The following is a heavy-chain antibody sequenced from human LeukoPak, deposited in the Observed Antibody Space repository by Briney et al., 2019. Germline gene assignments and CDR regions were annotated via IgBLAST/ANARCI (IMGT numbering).Heavy chain of an antibody. J-gene: IGHJ4*02. CDR2: IKQDGSEK. CDR3: ARDKAAAGTLFDY. Sequence: GGSLRLSCAASGVIFSSYWMSWVRQAPGKGLEWVANIKQDGSEKYYVDSVKGRFTISRDNAKNSLYLQMNSLRAEDTAFYYCARDKAAAGTLFDYWGQGALVTVSS. CDR1: GVIFSSYW. D-gene: IGHD6-13*01. V-gene: IGHV3-7*03.